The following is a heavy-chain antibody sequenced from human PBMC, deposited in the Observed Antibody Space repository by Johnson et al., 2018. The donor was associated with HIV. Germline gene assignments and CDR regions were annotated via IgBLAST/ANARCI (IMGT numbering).Heavy chain of an antibody. Sequence: VQLVESGGGLVQPGGSLRLSCGGSGLIFRTYWMSWVRQAPGKGPEWVANINHDVSAIHYVDSVKGRFTISRDNAKNSLYLQMNSLRAEDTALYYCARDQYSTSDDDAFDIWGQGTMVTVSS. J-gene: IGHJ3*02. CDR2: INHDVSAI. CDR1: GLIFRTYW. CDR3: ARDQYSTSDDDAFDI. V-gene: IGHV3-7*03. D-gene: IGHD6-6*01.